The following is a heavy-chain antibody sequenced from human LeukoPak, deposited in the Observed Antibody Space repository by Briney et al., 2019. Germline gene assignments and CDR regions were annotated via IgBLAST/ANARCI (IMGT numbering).Heavy chain of an antibody. CDR3: ARDHRPLYYYYGMDV. CDR2: ISDTGTGI. V-gene: IGHV3-21*01. J-gene: IGHJ6*02. Sequence: GGSLRLSCAASGFTFNSFAMNWVRQAPGKGLEWVSSISDTGTGIYYADSVRGRFTVSRDNAKNSLYLQMNSLTVEDTAVYYCARDHRPLYYYYGMDVWGQGTTVTVSS. CDR1: GFTFNSFA.